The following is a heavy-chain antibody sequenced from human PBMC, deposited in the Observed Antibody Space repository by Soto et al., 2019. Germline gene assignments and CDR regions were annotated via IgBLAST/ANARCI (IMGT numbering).Heavy chain of an antibody. CDR1: GGSISSSYW. J-gene: IGHJ4*02. Sequence: QVRLQESGPGLVKPSGTLSLTCAVSGGSISSSYWWSWVRQPPGKGLEWIGEIYHSGSTNYNPSLKSRVTISVDKSKYQFSLKLRSVTAADTAVYYCVRDQGGGAQCGFDYWGQGTLVTVSS. V-gene: IGHV4-4*02. D-gene: IGHD3-16*01. CDR3: VRDQGGGAQCGFDY. CDR2: IYHSGST.